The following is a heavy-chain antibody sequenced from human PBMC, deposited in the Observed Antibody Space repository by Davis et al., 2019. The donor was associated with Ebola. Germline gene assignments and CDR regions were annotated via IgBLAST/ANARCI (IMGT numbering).Heavy chain of an antibody. CDR2: ISGTGAST. Sequence: GESLKISCAGSGFTFNSYAMTWVRQAPGKGMEGVAGISGTGASTYYAESVKGRFTISRDNSKNTLYLQMNSLRAEDTAVYYCARDWDAVTTSGGLFYYYYGMDVWGQGTTVTVSS. V-gene: IGHV3-23*01. CDR1: GFTFNSYA. CDR3: ARDWDAVTTSGGLFYYYYGMDV. D-gene: IGHD4-11*01. J-gene: IGHJ6*02.